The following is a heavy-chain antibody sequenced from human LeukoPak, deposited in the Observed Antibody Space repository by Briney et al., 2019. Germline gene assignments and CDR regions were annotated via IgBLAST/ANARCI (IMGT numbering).Heavy chain of an antibody. CDR1: GFTFSSYA. CDR3: AKDPSAGCTLFRDY. V-gene: IGHV3-23*01. CDR2: ISGSGGST. D-gene: IGHD1-1*01. Sequence: GGSLRLSCAASGFTFSSYAMSWVRQAPGKGLEWVSGISGSGGSTYYADSVKGRFTISRDSPKNTLYLQMNSLRAEDTAIYYCAKDPSAGCTLFRDYWGQGTLVTVSS. J-gene: IGHJ4*02.